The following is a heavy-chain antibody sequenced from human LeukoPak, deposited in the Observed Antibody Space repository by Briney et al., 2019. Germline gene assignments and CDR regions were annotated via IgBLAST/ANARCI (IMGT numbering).Heavy chain of an antibody. Sequence: SETPSLTCTVSGGSISSYYWSWIRQPPGKGLEWIGYIYYSGSTNYNPSLKSRVTISVDTSKNQFSLKLSSVTAADTAVYYCARASEYAIYYYMDVWGKGTTVTVSS. V-gene: IGHV4-59*01. CDR2: IYYSGST. J-gene: IGHJ6*03. D-gene: IGHD2-2*01. CDR3: ARASEYAIYYYMDV. CDR1: GGSISSYY.